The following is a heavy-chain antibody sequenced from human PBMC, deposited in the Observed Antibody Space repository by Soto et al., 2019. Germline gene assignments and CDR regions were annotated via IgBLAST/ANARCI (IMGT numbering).Heavy chain of an antibody. D-gene: IGHD6-19*01. CDR1: GYTFPSYD. V-gene: IGHV1-46*01. CDR2: INSSGSGGTT. J-gene: IGHJ6*02. CDR3: ARVAVARAMDV. Sequence: XSVEASCKASGYTFPSYDMHWVRQAPGQGLEWMGIINSSGSGGTTSYAQKFQGRVTMTRDTSTSTVDMELSSLRAEDTAVYYCARVAVARAMDVWGQGTRVTVSS.